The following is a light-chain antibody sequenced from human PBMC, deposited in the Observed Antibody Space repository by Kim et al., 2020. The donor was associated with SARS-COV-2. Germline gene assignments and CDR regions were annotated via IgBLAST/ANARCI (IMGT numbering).Light chain of an antibody. CDR1: SSDVGGYNY. V-gene: IGLV2-14*03. J-gene: IGLJ1*01. CDR3: SSYTSSSTYV. Sequence: QSALTQPASVSGSHGQSITISCTGTSSDVGGYNYVSWYQQHPGKAPKLMIYYVSNRPSGVSNRFSGSKSGNTASLTISGLQAEDEADYYCSSYTSSSTYVFGTGTKVTVL. CDR2: YVS.